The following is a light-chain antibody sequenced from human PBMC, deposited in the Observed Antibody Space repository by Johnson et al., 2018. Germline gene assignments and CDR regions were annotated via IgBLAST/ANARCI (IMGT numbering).Light chain of an antibody. J-gene: IGLJ1*01. Sequence: QSVLTQPPSVSAAPGQKVTISCSGSSSNIGNNYVSWYQQLPGTATKLLIYENNKRPSGIPDRLSGSKSGTSATLGITGLQTGDEADYYCGTWDSSLRSGNVFGTGTKVTVL. V-gene: IGLV1-51*02. CDR3: GTWDSSLRSGNV. CDR1: SSNIGNNY. CDR2: ENN.